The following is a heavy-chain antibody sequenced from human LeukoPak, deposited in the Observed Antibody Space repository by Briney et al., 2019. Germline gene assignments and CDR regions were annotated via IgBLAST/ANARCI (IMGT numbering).Heavy chain of an antibody. CDR3: ARDLGDDFWSGYYAY. J-gene: IGHJ4*02. Sequence: HPGGSLRLSCAASEFTFSSYNMNWVRQAPGKGLEWVSYISSSSSTIYYADSVKGRFTISRDNAKNSLYLQMNSLRAEDTAVYYCARDLGDDFWSGYYAYWGQGTLVTVSS. V-gene: IGHV3-48*01. CDR1: EFTFSSYN. D-gene: IGHD3-3*01. CDR2: ISSSSSTI.